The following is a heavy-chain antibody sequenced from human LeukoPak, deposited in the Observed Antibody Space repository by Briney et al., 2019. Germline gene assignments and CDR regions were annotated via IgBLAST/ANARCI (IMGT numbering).Heavy chain of an antibody. V-gene: IGHV4-34*01. CDR1: GGSFSGYY. CDR2: INHSGST. CDR3: ATYCSSTSCSYYYGMDV. Sequence: SETLSLTCAVYGGSFSGYYWSWIRQPPGKGLEWIGEINHSGSTSYNPSLKSRVTISVDTSKNQFSLKLSSVTAADTAVYYCATYCSSTSCSYYYGMDVWGQGTTVTVSS. J-gene: IGHJ6*02. D-gene: IGHD2-2*01.